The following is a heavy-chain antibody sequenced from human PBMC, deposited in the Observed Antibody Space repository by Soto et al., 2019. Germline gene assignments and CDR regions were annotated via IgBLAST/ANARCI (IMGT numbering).Heavy chain of an antibody. CDR3: AKDLNGSGSFTSHDHYGMDV. CDR1: GFTFSNYA. D-gene: IGHD3-10*01. Sequence: EVQMLESGGGLVHPGGSLRLSCAASGFTFSNYAMNWVRQAPGKGLEWVSSISGSGRNTYYADSVKGQLTISRDSSKNTLYLEMNGLTVEDTGVYYCAKDLNGSGSFTSHDHYGMDVWGQGTTVTVSS. V-gene: IGHV3-23*01. CDR2: ISGSGRNT. J-gene: IGHJ6*02.